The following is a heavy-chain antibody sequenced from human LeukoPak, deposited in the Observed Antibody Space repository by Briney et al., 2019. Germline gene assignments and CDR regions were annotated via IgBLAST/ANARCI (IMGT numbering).Heavy chain of an antibody. J-gene: IGHJ4*02. Sequence: GGSLRLSCAASGFTFSSYGMHWVRQAPGKGLEWVSAISDTGATTYDADSVKGRFTISRDNSRSTLYLQMNSLRAEDTALYYCAKDTSIGRYCTNGVCSPFDYWGQGTLVTVSS. D-gene: IGHD2-8*01. CDR3: AKDTSIGRYCTNGVCSPFDY. CDR2: ISDTGATT. V-gene: IGHV3-23*01. CDR1: GFTFSSYG.